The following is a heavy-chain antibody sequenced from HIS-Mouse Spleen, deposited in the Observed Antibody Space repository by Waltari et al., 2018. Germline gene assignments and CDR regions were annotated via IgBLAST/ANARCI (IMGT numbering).Heavy chain of an antibody. CDR2: IYYSGGT. CDR1: GGSVSSSSSY. J-gene: IGHJ2*01. Sequence: QLQLQESGPGLVEPSETLPLTCPVAGGSVSSSSSYCGWTRSPPGKGLEWIGSIYYSGGTYYNPSLKSRVTISVDTSKNQFSLKLSSVTAADTAVYYCAREIPYSSSWYDWYFDLWGRGTLVTVSS. D-gene: IGHD6-13*01. CDR3: AREIPYSSSWYDWYFDL. V-gene: IGHV4-39*07.